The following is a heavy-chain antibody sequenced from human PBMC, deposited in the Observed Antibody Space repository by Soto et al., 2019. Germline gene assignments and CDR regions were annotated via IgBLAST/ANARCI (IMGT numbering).Heavy chain of an antibody. J-gene: IGHJ5*02. CDR1: GDSVSNNNAA. V-gene: IGHV6-1*01. Sequence: QVQLQQSGPGLVKPSQTLSLTCAISGDSVSNNNAAWNWIRQSPSRGLEWLGRTYYKSIWYNDYAVSVKSRITINPDTSKNQFSLQLNSVTPEDSAVYFCTREVDDGPNCLDPWGQGTLVTVSS. CDR2: TYYKSIWYN. D-gene: IGHD1-1*01. CDR3: TREVDDGPNCLDP.